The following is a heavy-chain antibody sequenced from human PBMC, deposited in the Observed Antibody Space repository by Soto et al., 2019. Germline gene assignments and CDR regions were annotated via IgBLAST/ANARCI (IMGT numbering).Heavy chain of an antibody. CDR3: AKDSTYESYYFDH. V-gene: IGHV3-30*18. CDR1: GFTFSTYG. CDR2: ISYDGTNK. Sequence: GGSLRLSCAAFGFTFSTYGMHWVRQVPGKGLEWVAVISYDGTNKYYAESVKGRFAISRDNSKNTLFLQMNSLRAEDTAVYYCAKDSTYESYYFDHWRQGTLVTVSS. J-gene: IGHJ4*02. D-gene: IGHD1-26*01.